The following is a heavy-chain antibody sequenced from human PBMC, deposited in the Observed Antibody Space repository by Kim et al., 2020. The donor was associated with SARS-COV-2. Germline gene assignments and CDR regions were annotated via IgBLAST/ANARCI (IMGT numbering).Heavy chain of an antibody. CDR2: IYHSGST. CDR3: ARDNNIGEGVDRWFDP. CDR1: GGSISSSNW. Sequence: SETLSLTCAVSGGSISSSNWWSWVRQPPGKGLEWIGEIYHSGSTNYNPSLKSRVTISVDKSKNQFSLKLSSVTAADTAVYYCARDNNIGEGVDRWFDPWGQGTLVTVSS. J-gene: IGHJ5*02. D-gene: IGHD4-17*01. V-gene: IGHV4-4*02.